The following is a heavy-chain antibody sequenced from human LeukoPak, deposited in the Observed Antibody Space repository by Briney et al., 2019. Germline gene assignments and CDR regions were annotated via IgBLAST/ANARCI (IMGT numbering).Heavy chain of an antibody. V-gene: IGHV4-34*01. CDR3: ASLARGGNWFDP. Sequence: SETLSLTCAVYGGSFTGYDWTWIRQPPGKGLEWIGEINHSGGTNYNPSLKSRVTISVDTSKNQFSLKLSSVTAADTAVYYCASLARGGNWFDPWGQGTLVTVSS. J-gene: IGHJ5*02. D-gene: IGHD6-6*01. CDR2: INHSGGT. CDR1: GGSFTGYD.